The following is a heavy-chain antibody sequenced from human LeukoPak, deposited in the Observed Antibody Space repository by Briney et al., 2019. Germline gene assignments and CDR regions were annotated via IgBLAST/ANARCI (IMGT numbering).Heavy chain of an antibody. V-gene: IGHV3-23*01. CDR2: ISGSGATT. CDR3: AKATPVGAATGADY. D-gene: IGHD6-13*01. J-gene: IGHJ4*02. CDR1: GFTFSCCA. Sequence: GGSLRLSCAASGFTFSCCAMSWVRQAPGKGLEWVSTISGSGATTYYADSVSGRFTISRDNSRNTLYLQMNSLRAEDTAVYYCAKATPVGAATGADYWGQGTLVTVSS.